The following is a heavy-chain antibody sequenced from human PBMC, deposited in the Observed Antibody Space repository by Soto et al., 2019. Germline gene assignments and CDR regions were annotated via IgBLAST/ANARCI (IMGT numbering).Heavy chain of an antibody. Sequence: EVQLLESGGGLLQRGGSLRLSCAASGFTFSSYAMNWVRQAPGKGLEWVSVIHGSGGSAYYADSVKGRFTISRDNSKSRVFLQMKRVRVEDTAIYFCARGRDRDTVTTFDYWGQGALVTVSP. CDR3: ARGRDRDTVTTFDY. D-gene: IGHD4-17*01. CDR1: GFTFSSYA. J-gene: IGHJ4*02. CDR2: IHGSGGSA. V-gene: IGHV3-23*01.